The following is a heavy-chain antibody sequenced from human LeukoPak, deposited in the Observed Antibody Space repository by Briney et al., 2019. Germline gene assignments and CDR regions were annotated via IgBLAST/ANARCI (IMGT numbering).Heavy chain of an antibody. D-gene: IGHD2-2*02. CDR2: IVVGSGNT. V-gene: IGHV1-58*01. CDR1: GFTFTSSA. Sequence: ASVKVSCKASGFTFTSSAVQWVRQAHGQRLEWIGWIVVGSGNTNYAQKFQERVTITRDMSTNTAYMELSSLRSEDTAVYYCAAEPRPRIVVVPAAIVRVELGDAFDIWGQGTMVTVSS. CDR3: AAEPRPRIVVVPAAIVRVELGDAFDI. J-gene: IGHJ3*02.